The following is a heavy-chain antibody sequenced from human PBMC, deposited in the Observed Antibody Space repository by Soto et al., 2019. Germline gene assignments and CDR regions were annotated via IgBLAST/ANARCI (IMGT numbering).Heavy chain of an antibody. V-gene: IGHV3-30*18. CDR2: ISYDGSNK. CDR1: GFTFSSYG. J-gene: IGHJ4*02. Sequence: GGSLRLSCAASGFTFSSYGMHWVRLAPGKGLEWVAVISYDGSNKYYADSVKGRFTISRDNSKNTLYLQMNSLRAEDTAVYYCAKDGGDGYNYCFDYWGQGTLVTVSS. D-gene: IGHD5-12*01. CDR3: AKDGGDGYNYCFDY.